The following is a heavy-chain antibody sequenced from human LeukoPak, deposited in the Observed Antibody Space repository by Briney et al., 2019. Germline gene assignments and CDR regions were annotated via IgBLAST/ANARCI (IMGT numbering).Heavy chain of an antibody. CDR1: GFTVSNNH. J-gene: IGHJ5*02. Sequence: KSGGSLRLSCAVSGFTVSNNHLTWVRQAPGKGLECVSSIISSSSSIYYADSVKGRFTISRDNAKNSLYLQMNSLRAEDTAVYYCARALTIFGVGPFFDPWGQGTLVTVSS. D-gene: IGHD3-3*01. V-gene: IGHV3-21*01. CDR2: IISSSSSI. CDR3: ARALTIFGVGPFFDP.